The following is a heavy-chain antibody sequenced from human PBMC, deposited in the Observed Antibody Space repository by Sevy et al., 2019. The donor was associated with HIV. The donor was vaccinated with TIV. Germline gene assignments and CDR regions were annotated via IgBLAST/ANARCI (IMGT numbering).Heavy chain of an antibody. CDR1: GFTFSPYS. J-gene: IGHJ4*02. Sequence: GGSLRLSCAASGFTFSPYSMHWVRQAPGKGLEWVSYISCPSNAIFYADSVRGRFTVSRDNGKNSLYLQMNSLRAEDSALYYCARGVANCGGSACHKPDFWGQGTLVTVSS. CDR3: ARGVANCGGSACHKPDF. D-gene: IGHD2-21*01. V-gene: IGHV3-48*01. CDR2: ISCPSNAI.